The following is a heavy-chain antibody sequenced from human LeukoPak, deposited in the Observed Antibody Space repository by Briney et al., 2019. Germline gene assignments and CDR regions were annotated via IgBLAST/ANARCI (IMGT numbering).Heavy chain of an antibody. V-gene: IGHV3-13*01. CDR1: GFTFSSYD. CDR3: ARAGSGWYDFDY. CDR2: IGTAGDT. J-gene: IGHJ4*02. Sequence: GGSLRLSCAASGFTFSSYDMHWVRQATGKGLEWVSAIGTAGDTYYPGSVKGRFTVSRENAKNSLYLQMNSLRAGDTAVYYCARAGSGWYDFDYWGQGTLDTVSS. D-gene: IGHD6-19*01.